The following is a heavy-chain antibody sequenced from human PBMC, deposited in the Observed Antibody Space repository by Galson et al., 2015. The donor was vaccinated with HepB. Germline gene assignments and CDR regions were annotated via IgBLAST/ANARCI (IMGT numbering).Heavy chain of an antibody. D-gene: IGHD5-18*01. J-gene: IGHJ4*02. V-gene: IGHV3-30*04. Sequence: SLRLSCAASGFTFSDYTMHWVRQAPGKGLEWVAYVSSDGSNKYCADSVKGRFTISRDNSKNTLYLQMNSLRAEDTALYFCARDWTPMRYFDYWGQGTLVTVSS. CDR1: GFTFSDYT. CDR3: ARDWTPMRYFDY. CDR2: VSSDGSNK.